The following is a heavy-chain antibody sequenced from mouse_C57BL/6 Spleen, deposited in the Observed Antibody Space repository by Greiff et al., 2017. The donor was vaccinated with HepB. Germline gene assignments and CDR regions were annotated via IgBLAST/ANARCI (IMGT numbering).Heavy chain of an antibody. D-gene: IGHD3-2*02. Sequence: VQLKESGAELARPGASVKLSCKASGYTFTSYGISWVKQRTGQGLEWIGEIYPRSGNTYYNEKFKGKATLTADKSSSTAYMELRSLTSEDSAVYFCARQLRLQGSYFDYWGQGTTLTVSS. V-gene: IGHV1-81*01. CDR2: IYPRSGNT. J-gene: IGHJ2*01. CDR3: ARQLRLQGSYFDY. CDR1: GYTFTSYG.